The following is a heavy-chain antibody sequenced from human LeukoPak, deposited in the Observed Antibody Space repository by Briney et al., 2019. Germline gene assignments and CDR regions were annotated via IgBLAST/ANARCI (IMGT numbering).Heavy chain of an antibody. CDR3: TTDPTVTIAAAGTGGIRRFDI. D-gene: IGHD6-13*01. CDR2: IKSKTDGGTT. V-gene: IGHV3-15*01. Sequence: PGGSLRLSCAASGFTFSNAWMSWVRQAPGKGLEWVGRIKSKTDGGTTDYAAPVKGRFTISRDDSKNTLYLQMNSLKTKDTAVYYSTTDPTVTIAAAGTGGIRRFDIWGQGTKVTVSS. J-gene: IGHJ3*02. CDR1: GFTFSNAW.